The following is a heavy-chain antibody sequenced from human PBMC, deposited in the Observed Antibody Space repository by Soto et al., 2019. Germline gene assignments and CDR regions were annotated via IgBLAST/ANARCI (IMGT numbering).Heavy chain of an antibody. CDR1: GYTFTSYG. Sequence: QVQLVQSGAEVKKPGASVKVSCKASGYTFTSYGISWVRQAPGQGLEWMGWISAYNGNTNYAQKLQGRVTMTTDTSTSTAYTELRSLRSDDTAVYYCARVDYYYDSSGYRGEAFDIWGQGTMVTVSS. CDR3: ARVDYYYDSSGYRGEAFDI. D-gene: IGHD3-22*01. J-gene: IGHJ3*02. V-gene: IGHV1-18*01. CDR2: ISAYNGNT.